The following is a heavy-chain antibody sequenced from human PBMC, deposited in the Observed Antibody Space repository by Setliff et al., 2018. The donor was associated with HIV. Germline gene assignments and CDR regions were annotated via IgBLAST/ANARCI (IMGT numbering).Heavy chain of an antibody. V-gene: IGHV5-51*01. CDR3: ARRPYYDSWSGHQAFDI. J-gene: IGHJ3*02. CDR1: GYSFTNSW. CDR2: IYPPDSET. D-gene: IGHD3-3*01. Sequence: PGESLKISCKGSGYSFTNSWIGWVRQMPGKGLEWMGIIYPPDSETVYSPSFQGQVTISADKSISTAYLQWSSLKASDTAMYYCARRPYYDSWSGHQAFDIWGQGTMVTVSS.